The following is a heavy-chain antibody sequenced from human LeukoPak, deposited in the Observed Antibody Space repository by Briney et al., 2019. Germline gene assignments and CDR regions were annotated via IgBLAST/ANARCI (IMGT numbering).Heavy chain of an antibody. D-gene: IGHD6-25*01. CDR2: IVVGSGNT. Sequence: SVKVSCKASGFTFTSSAVQWVRQARGQRLEWIGWIVVGSGNTNYAQKFQERVTITRDMSTSTAYMELSSLRSEDTAVYYCARDRLGSWYFDLWGRGTLVTVSS. CDR1: GFTFTSSA. J-gene: IGHJ2*01. CDR3: ARDRLGSWYFDL. V-gene: IGHV1-58*01.